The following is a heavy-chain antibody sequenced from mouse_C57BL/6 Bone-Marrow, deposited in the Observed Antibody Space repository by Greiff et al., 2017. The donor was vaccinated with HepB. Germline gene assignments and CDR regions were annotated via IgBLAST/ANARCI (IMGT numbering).Heavy chain of an antibody. CDR2: IRNKANGYTT. D-gene: IGHD3-3*01. V-gene: IGHV7-3*01. Sequence: EVQVVESGGGLVQPGGSLSLSCAASGFTFTDYYMSWVRQPPGKALEWLGFIRNKANGYTTEYSASVKGRFTISRDNYQSILYLPMNALRAEDSAAYYCARSRTGTSWYFDVWGTGTTVTVSS. J-gene: IGHJ1*03. CDR1: GFTFTDYY. CDR3: ARSRTGTSWYFDV.